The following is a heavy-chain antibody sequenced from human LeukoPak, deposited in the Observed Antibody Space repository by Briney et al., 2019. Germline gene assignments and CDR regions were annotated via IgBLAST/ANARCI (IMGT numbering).Heavy chain of an antibody. Sequence: SETLSLTCTVSGYSISSGYYWGWIRQPPGKGLEWIGSIYHSGSTYYNPSLKSRVTISVDTSKNQFSLKLSSVTAADTAVYYCARAPIQLWLRVFDYWGQGTLVTVSS. CDR1: GYSISSGYY. V-gene: IGHV4-38-2*02. D-gene: IGHD5-18*01. CDR2: IYHSGST. CDR3: ARAPIQLWLRVFDY. J-gene: IGHJ4*02.